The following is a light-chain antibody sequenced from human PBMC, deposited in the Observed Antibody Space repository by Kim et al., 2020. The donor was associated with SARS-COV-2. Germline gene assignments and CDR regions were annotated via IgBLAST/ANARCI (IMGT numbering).Light chain of an antibody. V-gene: IGKV3-15*01. CDR3: QQYNDWPRT. CDR2: SAS. Sequence: EIVMTQSPALLSVSPGDRATLSRRASQSVSRNLAWYQVRPGQAPRLLMYSASTRANVIPPRFSGSGSGTEFTLTISSLQSEDFAVYYCQQYNDWPRTFGQGTKVDIK. J-gene: IGKJ1*01. CDR1: QSVSRN.